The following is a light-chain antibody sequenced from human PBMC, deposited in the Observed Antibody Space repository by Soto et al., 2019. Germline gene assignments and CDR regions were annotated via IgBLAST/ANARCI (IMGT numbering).Light chain of an antibody. CDR2: DAS. V-gene: IGKV1-5*01. CDR1: QSISIW. Sequence: DIQMTQSPSTLSASVGDRVTITCRASQSISIWLAWYQQKPGKAPKVLIFDASSLVSGVPSRFSGSGSGTGFTLTISSLQPDDFATYYCQQYNSYSSWTFGQGTKVEIK. CDR3: QQYNSYSSWT. J-gene: IGKJ1*01.